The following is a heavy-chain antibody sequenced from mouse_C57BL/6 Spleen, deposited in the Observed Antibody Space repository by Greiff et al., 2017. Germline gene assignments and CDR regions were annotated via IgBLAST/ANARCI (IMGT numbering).Heavy chain of an antibody. CDR2: IRSKSNNYAT. D-gene: IGHD2-1*01. J-gene: IGHJ4*01. CDR1: GFSFNTYA. V-gene: IGHV10-1*01. CDR3: VRIYYDYDAKDY. Sequence: EVLLVESGGGLVQPKGSLKLSCAASGFSFNTYAMNWVRQAPGKGLEWVARIRSKSNNYATYYADSVKDRFTISRDDSESMLYLQMNNLKTEDTAMYYCVRIYYDYDAKDYWGQGTSVTVSS.